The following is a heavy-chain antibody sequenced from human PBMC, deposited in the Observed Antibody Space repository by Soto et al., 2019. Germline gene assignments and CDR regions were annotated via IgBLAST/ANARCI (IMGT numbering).Heavy chain of an antibody. CDR1: GWSFTGYY. D-gene: IGHD3-3*01. J-gene: IGHJ5*02. V-gene: IGHV4-34*01. Sequence: SETLSLTCSVYGWSFTGYYWSWIRQPRWKGREWIGEINQSGSTNYNPAPKSRVTISVDTSKNQFSLKLSSVTAADTAVYYCARGLRVEWLLLAHQHQNWFDPWGQGTLVTVSS. CDR3: ARGLRVEWLLLAHQHQNWFDP. CDR2: INQSGST.